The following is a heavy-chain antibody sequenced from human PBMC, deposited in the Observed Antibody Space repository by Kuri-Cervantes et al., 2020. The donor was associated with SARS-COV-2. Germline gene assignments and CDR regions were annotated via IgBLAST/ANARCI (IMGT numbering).Heavy chain of an antibody. J-gene: IGHJ3*02. CDR1: GFTFSSYA. V-gene: IGHV3-30-3*01. D-gene: IGHD1-1*01. CDR2: ISYDGSNK. CDR3: ARDLYMRRLDAFDI. Sequence: GGSLRLSCAASGFTFSSYAMHWVRQAPGKGLEWVAVISYDGSNKYYADSVKGRFTISRDNSKNTLYLQMNSLRAEDTSVYYCARDLYMRRLDAFDIWGQGTMVTDSS.